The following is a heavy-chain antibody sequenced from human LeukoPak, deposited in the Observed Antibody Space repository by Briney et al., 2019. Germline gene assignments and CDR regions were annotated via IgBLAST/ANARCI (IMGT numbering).Heavy chain of an antibody. V-gene: IGHV3-48*01. Sequence: PGGSLRLSCAASGFTFSSYSMIWVRQAPAKGLEWVSYISSSTGTIYYADSVKGRFTISRDNAKNSLYLQMNSLRAEDTAVYYCARDLASVGYWGQGTLVTVSS. CDR2: ISSSTGTI. CDR1: GFTFSSYS. D-gene: IGHD3-10*01. CDR3: ARDLASVGY. J-gene: IGHJ4*02.